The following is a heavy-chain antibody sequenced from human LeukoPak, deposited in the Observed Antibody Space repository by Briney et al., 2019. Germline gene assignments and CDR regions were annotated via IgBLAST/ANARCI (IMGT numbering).Heavy chain of an antibody. CDR1: GFTFSSYA. Sequence: GGSLRLSCAASGFTFSSYAMHWVRQAPGKGLEWVAVISYDGSNKYYADSVKGRFTISRDNSKNTLYLQMNSLRAEDTAVYYRAKDIGAPLCFDYWGQGTLVTVSS. J-gene: IGHJ4*02. CDR3: AKDIGAPLCFDY. D-gene: IGHD1-26*01. CDR2: ISYDGSNK. V-gene: IGHV3-30-3*01.